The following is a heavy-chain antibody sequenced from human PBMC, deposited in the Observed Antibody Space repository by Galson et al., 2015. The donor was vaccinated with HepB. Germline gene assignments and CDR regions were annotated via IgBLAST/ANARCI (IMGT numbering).Heavy chain of an antibody. V-gene: IGHV3-30*04. CDR2: ISYDGSNK. Sequence: SLRLSCAASGFTFSSYAMHWVRQAPGKGLEWVAVISYDGSNKYYADSVKGRFTISRDNSKNTLYLQMNSLRAEDTAVYYCARSYDSSGYLFDYWGQGTLVTVSS. CDR1: GFTFSSYA. CDR3: ARSYDSSGYLFDY. D-gene: IGHD3-22*01. J-gene: IGHJ4*02.